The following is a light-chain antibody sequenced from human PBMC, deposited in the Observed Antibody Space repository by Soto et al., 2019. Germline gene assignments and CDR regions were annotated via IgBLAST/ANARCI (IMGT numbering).Light chain of an antibody. CDR2: GAS. J-gene: IGKJ1*01. CDR3: HQYGSSPCT. Sequence: EIVLTQSPGTLSLSPGERATLSCRASQSVSYSFVAWYQQKPGQAPRLLIYGASSRATGIPDRFSGSGSGTDFTLTISRLETEDFAVYYCHQYGSSPCTFGQGTKVEI. V-gene: IGKV3-20*01. CDR1: QSVSYSF.